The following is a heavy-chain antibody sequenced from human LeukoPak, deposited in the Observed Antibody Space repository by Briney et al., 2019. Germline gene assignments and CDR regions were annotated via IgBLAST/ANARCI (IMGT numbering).Heavy chain of an antibody. CDR3: ARRGITMVRGANWFDP. V-gene: IGHV4-59*01. CDR1: GGSLSSYY. D-gene: IGHD3-10*01. Sequence: PSETLSLTCTVSGGSLSSYYWSWIRQPPGKGLEWIGYIYYSGNTYYNPSLKSRVTISVDTSRTQFSLKLSSVTAADTAVYYCARRGITMVRGANWFDPWGQGTLVTVSS. CDR2: IYYSGNT. J-gene: IGHJ5*02.